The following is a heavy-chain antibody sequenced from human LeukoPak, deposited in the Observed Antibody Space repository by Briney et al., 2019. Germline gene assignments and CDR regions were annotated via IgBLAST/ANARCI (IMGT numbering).Heavy chain of an antibody. D-gene: IGHD2-15*01. CDR2: IIPIFGTA. CDR1: GGTFSSYA. Sequence: KXSCKASGGTFSSYAISWVRQAPGQGLEWMGGIIPIFGTANYAQKFQGRVTITADESTSTAYMELGRLRSEDTAVYYCAKSQPRLYCSGGSCYPGFDYWGQGTLVTVSS. J-gene: IGHJ4*02. CDR3: AKSQPRLYCSGGSCYPGFDY. V-gene: IGHV1-69*01.